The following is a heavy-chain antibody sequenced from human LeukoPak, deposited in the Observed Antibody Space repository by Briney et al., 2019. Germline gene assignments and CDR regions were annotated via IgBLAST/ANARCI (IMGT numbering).Heavy chain of an antibody. J-gene: IGHJ4*02. CDR3: ATHTVTTTFDY. D-gene: IGHD4-17*01. CDR1: GDSITSSVYQ. Sequence: SGTLSLTCTVSGDSITSSVYQWAWIRQPPGKGLEWIGTISYSGRTYYNPSLKSRVTISVDTSKDQFSLKLSSVTAADTAVYYCATHTVTTTFDYWGRGTLVTVSS. CDR2: ISYSGRT. V-gene: IGHV4-39*01.